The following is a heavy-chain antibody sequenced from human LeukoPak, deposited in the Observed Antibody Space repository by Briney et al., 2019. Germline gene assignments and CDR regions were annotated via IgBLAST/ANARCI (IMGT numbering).Heavy chain of an antibody. Sequence: GGSLRLSCAASGFPFSNFWMTWVRQAPGKGLEWVANINPDGSGKHYADSVKGRISISRDNAKKTLYLQMTSLRAEDTAVYYCASMRPAADDYDYVWGSYRSSDYWGQGTLVTVSS. V-gene: IGHV3-7*01. CDR3: ASMRPAADDYDYVWGSYRSSDY. J-gene: IGHJ4*02. D-gene: IGHD3-16*02. CDR1: GFPFSNFW. CDR2: INPDGSGK.